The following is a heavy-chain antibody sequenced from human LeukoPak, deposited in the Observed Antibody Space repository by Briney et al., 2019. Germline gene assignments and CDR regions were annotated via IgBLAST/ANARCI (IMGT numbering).Heavy chain of an antibody. CDR1: GGSISIYY. J-gene: IGHJ4*02. V-gene: IGHV4-59*08. CDR2: ISDIGSI. CDR3: AGHHPRNTVDF. D-gene: IGHD2/OR15-2a*01. Sequence: TSETLSLTCTVSGGSISIYYWSWIRQPPGKGLEWIAYISDIGSINYNPSLKSRVTISLDTSKNQFSLKLSSVTAADTAVYYCAGHHPRNTVDFWGQGTLVTVSS.